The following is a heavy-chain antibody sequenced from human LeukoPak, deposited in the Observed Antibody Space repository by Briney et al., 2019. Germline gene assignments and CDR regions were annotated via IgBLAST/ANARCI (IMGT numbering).Heavy chain of an antibody. CDR3: ARERPDSSSWYLYYYYYYGMDV. D-gene: IGHD6-13*01. V-gene: IGHV3-53*01. CDR2: IYSGGST. Sequence: PGGSLRLSCAASGFTVSNNYMNWVRQAPGKGLEWVSLIYSGGSTYYADSVKGRFTISRDNSKNTLYLQMNSLRAEDTAVYYCARERPDSSSWYLYYYYYYGMDVWGQGTTVTVSS. J-gene: IGHJ6*02. CDR1: GFTVSNNY.